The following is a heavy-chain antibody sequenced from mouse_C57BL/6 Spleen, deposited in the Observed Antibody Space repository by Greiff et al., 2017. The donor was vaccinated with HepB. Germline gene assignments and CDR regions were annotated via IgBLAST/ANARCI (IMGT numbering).Heavy chain of an antibody. D-gene: IGHD2-3*01. CDR1: GYTFTSYW. V-gene: IGHV1-64*01. CDR3: ANDGYYVYYAMDY. CDR2: IHPNSGST. Sequence: QVQLQQPGAELVKPGASVKLSCKASGYTFTSYWMHWVKQRPGQGLEWIGMIHPNSGSTNYNEKFKSKATLTVDKSSSTAYMQLSSLTSEDSAVYYCANDGYYVYYAMDYWGQGTSVTVSS. J-gene: IGHJ4*01.